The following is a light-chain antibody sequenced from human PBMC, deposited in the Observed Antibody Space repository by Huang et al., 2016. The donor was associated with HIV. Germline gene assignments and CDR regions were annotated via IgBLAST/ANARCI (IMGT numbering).Light chain of an antibody. CDR3: QQYDDWPPWT. J-gene: IGKJ1*01. CDR1: QNITR. Sequence: EIVMTQSPATLSVSPGERATLSCRASQNITRLAWYQHKPGQAPRLLIYDASSRATGVPARFSGGGSGTDCTLTVSSLQSEDFALYYCQQYDDWPPWTFGQGTQVDIK. V-gene: IGKV3-15*01. CDR2: DAS.